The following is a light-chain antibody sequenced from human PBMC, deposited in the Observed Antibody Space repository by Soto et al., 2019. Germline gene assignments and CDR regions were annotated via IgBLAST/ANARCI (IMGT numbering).Light chain of an antibody. CDR1: QSVLYSSNNKNY. CDR3: QQYYSTPPGT. J-gene: IGKJ1*01. CDR2: WAS. V-gene: IGKV4-1*01. Sequence: DIVMTQSPDSLAVSLGERATINCKSSQSVLYSSNNKNYLAWYQQKPGQPPKLLIYWASTRESGVPDLFSGSGSGTDFTLTISSLQAEDVAVYSCQQYYSTPPGTFGQGTKVEIK.